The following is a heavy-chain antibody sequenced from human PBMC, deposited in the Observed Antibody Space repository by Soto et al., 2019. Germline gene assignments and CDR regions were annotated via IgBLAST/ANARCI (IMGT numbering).Heavy chain of an antibody. CDR2: ISGSGGST. CDR1: GFTFSSYA. D-gene: IGHD3-3*01. CDR3: AKDAPSQGWITIFGVATTDFDY. Sequence: SGGSLRLSCAASGFTFSSYAMSWVRQAPGKGLEWVSAISGSGGSTYYGGSVKGRFTISRDNSKNTLYLQMNSLRAEDTAVYYCAKDAPSQGWITIFGVATTDFDYWGQGT. V-gene: IGHV3-23*01. J-gene: IGHJ4*02.